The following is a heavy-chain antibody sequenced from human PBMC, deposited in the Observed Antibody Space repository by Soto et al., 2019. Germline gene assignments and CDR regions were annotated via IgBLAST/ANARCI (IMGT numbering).Heavy chain of an antibody. Sequence: GGSLRLSCAASGFTFSYYAMSWVRQAPGKGLEWVSSTSSSGDHTYYVDSVKGRFTNSRDNSQNTLYLQMDSLRAEDTAVYYCAKIERVSSCTDSWGQGTLVTVSS. CDR3: AKIERVSSCTDS. CDR1: GFTFSYYA. V-gene: IGHV3-23*01. CDR2: TSSSGDHT. J-gene: IGHJ4*02. D-gene: IGHD2-15*01.